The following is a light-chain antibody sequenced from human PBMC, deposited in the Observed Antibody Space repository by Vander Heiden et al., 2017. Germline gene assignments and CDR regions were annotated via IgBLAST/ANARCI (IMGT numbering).Light chain of an antibody. CDR2: GIS. CDR3: EQYGSSPRT. J-gene: IGKJ1*01. V-gene: IGKV3-20*01. CDR1: QSVVDNY. Sequence: EIVLTQSPGTLSLSPGERATLSCRASQSVVDNYFAWYQQKPGQAPRLLIDGISFRATGIPDRFSGSGSGTDFTLTISRLEPEDFAVYYCEQYGSSPRTFGQGTKVEIK.